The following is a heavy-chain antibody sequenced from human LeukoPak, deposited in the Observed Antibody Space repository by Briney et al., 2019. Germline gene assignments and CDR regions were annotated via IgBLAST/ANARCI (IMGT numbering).Heavy chain of an antibody. Sequence: PGGSLRLSCAASGFTFSSYAMSWVRQAPGKGLEWVGRIKSKTDGGTTEYAAPVKGRFTISRDDSKNTLYLQMNSLKTEDTAMYYCSSWGSTPGVSSDDYWGQGTLVTVSS. CDR1: GFTFSSYA. CDR3: SSWGSTPGVSSDDY. D-gene: IGHD6-6*01. CDR2: IKSKTDGGTT. V-gene: IGHV3-15*01. J-gene: IGHJ4*02.